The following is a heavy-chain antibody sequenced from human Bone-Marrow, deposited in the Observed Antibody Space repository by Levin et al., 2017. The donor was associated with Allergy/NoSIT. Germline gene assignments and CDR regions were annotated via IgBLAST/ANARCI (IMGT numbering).Heavy chain of an antibody. CDR3: ARQDSFFYRHTHIGHFDL. J-gene: IGHJ2*01. V-gene: IGHV4-39*01. D-gene: IGHD3-3*02. CDR1: GGSINSNTYY. Sequence: SETLSLTCTVSGGSINSNTYYWAWIRQSPGTGLEWIGSISHRGDTYSNPSLKSRVTTSVDTSKNQFSLTVNSVTAADTAVYFCARQDSFFYRHTHIGHFDLWGRGTLVTVSS. CDR2: ISHRGDT.